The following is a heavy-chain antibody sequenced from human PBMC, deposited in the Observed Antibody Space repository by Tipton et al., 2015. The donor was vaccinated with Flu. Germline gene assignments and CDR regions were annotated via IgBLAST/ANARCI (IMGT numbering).Heavy chain of an antibody. J-gene: IGHJ6*02. CDR2: ISPYTGGT. V-gene: IGHV1-18*01. CDR1: GYSFTNYA. D-gene: IGHD3-10*01. CDR3: ARHLLPYGEGGMDV. Sequence: QLVQSGGEVKKPGASVQVSCKASGYSFTNYAISWVRQAPGQGLEWMGWISPYTGGTNYAQNFQGRVTMTTEISTTTVYMDLRNLRSHGPAVYYWARHLLPYGEGGMDVWGQGTTVIVSS.